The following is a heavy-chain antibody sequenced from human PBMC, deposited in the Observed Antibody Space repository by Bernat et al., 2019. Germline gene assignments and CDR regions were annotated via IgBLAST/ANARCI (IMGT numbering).Heavy chain of an antibody. CDR3: ARIGGGIRCYSAAGALDI. CDR2: IDWDDDK. CDR1: GFSLSTSGMC. D-gene: IGHD2-15*01. Sequence: QVTLRESGPALVKPTQTLTLTCTFSGFSLSTSGMCVSWIRQPPGKALEWLALIDWDDDKYYSTSLKTRLTISKDTSKNQVVHTMTNMDPVDTATYYCARIGGGIRCYSAAGALDIWGQGTMVTVSS. J-gene: IGHJ3*02. V-gene: IGHV2-70*01.